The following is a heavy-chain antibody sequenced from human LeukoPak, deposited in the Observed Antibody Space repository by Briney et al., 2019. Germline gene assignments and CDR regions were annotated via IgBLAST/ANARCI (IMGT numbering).Heavy chain of an antibody. D-gene: IGHD5-18*01. CDR3: ARAGEGYGHVRDFDY. CDR1: GGSSSGYY. Sequence: SETLSLTCAVYGGSSSGYYWSWIRQPPGKGLEWIGEINHSGSTNYNPFLKSRVTISVDTSKNQFSLKLSSVTAADTAVYYCARAGEGYGHVRDFDYWGQGTLVTVSS. J-gene: IGHJ4*02. V-gene: IGHV4-34*01. CDR2: INHSGST.